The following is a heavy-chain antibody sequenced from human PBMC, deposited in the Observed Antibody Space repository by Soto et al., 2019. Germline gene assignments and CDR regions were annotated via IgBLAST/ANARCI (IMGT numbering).Heavy chain of an antibody. Sequence: EVQLVESGGGLVQPGRSLRLSCAASGFTFDDYAMHWVRQAPGKGLEWVSGISWNSGSIGYADSVKGRFTISRDNAKNSLYLQMNSLRAEDTALYYCAKDITPLYSSQWHYFDYWGQGTLVTVSS. V-gene: IGHV3-9*01. D-gene: IGHD6-19*01. J-gene: IGHJ4*02. CDR1: GFTFDDYA. CDR3: AKDITPLYSSQWHYFDY. CDR2: ISWNSGSI.